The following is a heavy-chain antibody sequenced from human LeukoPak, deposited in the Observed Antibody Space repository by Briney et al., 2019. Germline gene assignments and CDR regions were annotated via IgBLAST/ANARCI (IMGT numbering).Heavy chain of an antibody. Sequence: SGPTQVNPRQPLTLTCTFSGFSLTPGPVGVGWIRHPPGKALEWHTLLYWDDDELYSRALKSRLTLTKDTSKNQVVLTLTHMELVDTATYYCAHKSYFYDRSGYRWYFHLLGGGALPAVS. CDR3: AHKSYFYDRSGYRWYFHL. CDR1: GFSLTPGPVG. V-gene: IGHV2-5*02. J-gene: IGHJ2*01. D-gene: IGHD3-22*01. CDR2: LYWDDDE.